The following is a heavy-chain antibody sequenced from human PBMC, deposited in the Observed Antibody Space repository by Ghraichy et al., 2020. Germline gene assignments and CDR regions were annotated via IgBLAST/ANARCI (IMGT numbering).Heavy chain of an antibody. CDR1: GYTFTRYG. V-gene: IGHV1-18*01. CDR2: ISGYNGNT. Sequence: ASVKVSCKASGYTFTRYGISWVRQAPGQGLEWMGWISGYNGNTNYAQKFQGRITMTTDTSTSAAYMELRSLKSDDTAVYYCARGDSAITARRALGTYWGQGTLGTVSS. J-gene: IGHJ4*02. D-gene: IGHD6-6*01. CDR3: ARGDSAITARRALGTY.